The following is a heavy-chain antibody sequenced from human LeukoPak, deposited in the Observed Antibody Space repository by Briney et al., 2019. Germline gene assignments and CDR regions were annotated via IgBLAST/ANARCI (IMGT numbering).Heavy chain of an antibody. CDR1: GRSFSGYY. V-gene: IGHV4-34*01. CDR3: ARLFTHYDFWSGYYPWFDP. D-gene: IGHD3-3*01. CDR2: INHSGST. J-gene: IGHJ5*02. Sequence: SETLSLTCAVYGRSFSGYYWSWIRQPPGKGLEWIGEINHSGSTNYNPSLKSRVTISVDTSKNQFSLKLSSVTAADTAVYYCARLFTHYDFWSGYYPWFDPWGQGTLVTVSP.